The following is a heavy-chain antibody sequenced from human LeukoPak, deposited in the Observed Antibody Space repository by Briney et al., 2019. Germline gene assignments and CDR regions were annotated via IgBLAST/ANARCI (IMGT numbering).Heavy chain of an antibody. J-gene: IGHJ1*01. V-gene: IGHV3-30*03. CDR1: GFTFSSYG. D-gene: IGHD2-15*01. Sequence: GGSLRLSCAASGFTFSSYGMHWVRQAPGNGLEWVAVISYDGSNKYYADSVKGRFTISRDNSKNTLYLQMNSLRAEDTAVYYCARGGYCSGGRCYFGYFQHWGQGTLVTVSS. CDR2: ISYDGSNK. CDR3: ARGGYCSGGRCYFGYFQH.